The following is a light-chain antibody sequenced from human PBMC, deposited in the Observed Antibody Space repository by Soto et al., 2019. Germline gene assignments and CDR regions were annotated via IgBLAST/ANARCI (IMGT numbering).Light chain of an antibody. CDR3: QQYGTSPQT. CDR2: DAS. V-gene: IGKV3-20*01. J-gene: IGKJ1*01. Sequence: EIVLTQSPGALSLSPGESATLSCRASQSVSNTYVAWYQQRPGQAPRLLIYDASRRAIGVPDRFSGSGSGADFTLTISGLEPEDSAVYFCQQYGTSPQTFGQGTKVEIK. CDR1: QSVSNTY.